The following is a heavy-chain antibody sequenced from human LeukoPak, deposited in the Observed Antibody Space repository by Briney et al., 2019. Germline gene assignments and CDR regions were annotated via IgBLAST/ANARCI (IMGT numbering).Heavy chain of an antibody. D-gene: IGHD1-14*01. CDR1: GFSFSNYA. V-gene: IGHV3-23*01. CDR2: ISGGATAT. CDR3: VKGGITMSPLDY. J-gene: IGHJ4*02. Sequence: QTGGSLRLSCAADGFSFSNYAMTWVRQAPGRGLEWVSVISGGATATYYADSVKGRLTISRDNSKSTIYLQMNSLRADDTAIYYCVKGGITMSPLDYWGQGTLVTVSS.